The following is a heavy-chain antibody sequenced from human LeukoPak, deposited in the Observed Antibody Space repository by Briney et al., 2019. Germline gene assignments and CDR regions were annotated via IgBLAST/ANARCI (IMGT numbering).Heavy chain of an antibody. Sequence: SETLSLTCTVSGGSISSSSYYWGWIRQPPGKGLEWIGSIYYSGSTYYNPSLKSRVTISVDTSKNQFSLKLSSVTAADTAVYYCARRSGYSYEGPINWFDPCGQGTLVTVSS. CDR2: IYYSGST. V-gene: IGHV4-39*01. CDR3: ARRSGYSYEGPINWFDP. D-gene: IGHD5-18*01. J-gene: IGHJ5*02. CDR1: GGSISSSSYY.